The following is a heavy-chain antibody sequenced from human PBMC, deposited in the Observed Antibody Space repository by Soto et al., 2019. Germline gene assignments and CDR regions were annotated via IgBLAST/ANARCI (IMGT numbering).Heavy chain of an antibody. CDR3: AREIKTTAIKYYYYGMDV. CDR2: IKQDGSEK. CDR1: GFTFSSYW. J-gene: IGHJ6*02. Sequence: PGGSLRLSCAASGFTFSSYWMNWGRQAPGKGLEWVANIKQDGSEKYYVDSVKGRFTIPRDNAKNSLYLQMNSLRAEDTAVYYCAREIKTTAIKYYYYGMDVSGQGTTVT. V-gene: IGHV3-7*01. D-gene: IGHD4-4*01.